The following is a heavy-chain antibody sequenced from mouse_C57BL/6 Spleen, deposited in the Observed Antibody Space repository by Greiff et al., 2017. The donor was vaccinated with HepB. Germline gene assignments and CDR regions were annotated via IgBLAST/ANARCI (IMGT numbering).Heavy chain of an antibody. J-gene: IGHJ1*03. V-gene: IGHV7-3*01. CDR3: ARSAHYYGTRYFDV. CDR2: IRNKDNGYTT. Sequence: EVQLVESGGGLVQPGGSLSLSCAASGFTFTDYYMSWVRQPPGKALEWLGFIRNKDNGYTTEYSAAVKGRFTISRDNSQSIRYLQMKAMRAEDSATYYCARSAHYYGTRYFDVWGTGTTVTVSS. CDR1: GFTFTDYY. D-gene: IGHD1-1*01.